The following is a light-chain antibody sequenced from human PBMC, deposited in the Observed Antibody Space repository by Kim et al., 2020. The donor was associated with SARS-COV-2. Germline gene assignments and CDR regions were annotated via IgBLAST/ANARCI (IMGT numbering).Light chain of an antibody. CDR2: DNN. V-gene: IGLV1-51*01. J-gene: IGLJ2*01. CDR1: SSNIGNNY. Sequence: GQKATISCSGGSSNIGNNYVSWYKQLPGTAPKLLIYDNNKRPSGIPDRFSGSKSGTSATLGITGLQTGDEADYYCGTWDSSLSAVVFGGGTQLTVL. CDR3: GTWDSSLSAVV.